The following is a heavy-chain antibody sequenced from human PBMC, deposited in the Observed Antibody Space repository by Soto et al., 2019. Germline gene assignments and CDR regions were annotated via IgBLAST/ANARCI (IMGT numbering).Heavy chain of an antibody. J-gene: IGHJ6*02. D-gene: IGHD3-10*01. CDR1: GGTFKNYG. V-gene: IGHV1-69*01. Sequence: QVQLVQSGAEVKKPGSSVRVSCKASGGTFKNYGFSWVRQAPGHGLEWMGGIIPFFGTTNYAQNFQGRATITAVESTTTAYMELSSLRSEDTAVYYCASYEMLRGYYYYGLDVWGQGTTVTVYS. CDR3: ASYEMLRGYYYYGLDV. CDR2: IIPFFGTT.